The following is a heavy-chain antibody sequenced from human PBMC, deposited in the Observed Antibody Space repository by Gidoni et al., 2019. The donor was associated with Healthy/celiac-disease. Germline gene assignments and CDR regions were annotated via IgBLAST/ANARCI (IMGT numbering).Heavy chain of an antibody. CDR2: FDPEDGET. J-gene: IGHJ1*01. V-gene: IGHV1-24*01. D-gene: IGHD4-17*01. CDR3: ATKVVLTTVTTSYFQH. CDR1: GYPLTELS. Sequence: QVQLVQSGAEVKRPGASVKVSCKVSGYPLTELSMHWVRQAPGKGLEWMGGFDPEDGETIYAQKFQGRVTMTEDTSTDTAYMELSSLRSEDTAVYYCATKVVLTTVTTSYFQHWGQGTLVTVSS.